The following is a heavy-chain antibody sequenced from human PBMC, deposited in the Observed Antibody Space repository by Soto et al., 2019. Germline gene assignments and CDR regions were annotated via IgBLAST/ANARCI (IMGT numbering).Heavy chain of an antibody. CDR3: ARTRSRRDAFDI. V-gene: IGHV2-70*04. CDR2: IDWDDDK. D-gene: IGHD6-25*01. CDR1: GFSLSTSGMR. Sequence: SGPTLVNTTQSLTLTCTFSGFSLSTSGMRVSWIRQPPGKALEWLARIDWDDDKFYSTSLKTRLTISKETSKNQVVLTMTNMDPVDTATFYCARTRSRRDAFDIWGQGTRGTVS. J-gene: IGHJ3*02.